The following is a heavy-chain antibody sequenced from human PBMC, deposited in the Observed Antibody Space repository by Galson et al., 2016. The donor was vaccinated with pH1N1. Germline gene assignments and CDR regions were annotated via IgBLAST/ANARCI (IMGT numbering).Heavy chain of an antibody. J-gene: IGHJ6*02. Sequence: VKVSCKASGYTFTKYYMHWVRQAPGQGLEWMGIINPSDGTTTSAQNFQGRITLTRDTSTSTVYMDLSRLRSEDTAVYYCAQYCTSTTCPPHGMDVWGQGTSVSVSS. CDR2: INPSDGTT. D-gene: IGHD2-2*01. CDR3: AQYCTSTTCPPHGMDV. CDR1: GYTFTKYY. V-gene: IGHV1-46*03.